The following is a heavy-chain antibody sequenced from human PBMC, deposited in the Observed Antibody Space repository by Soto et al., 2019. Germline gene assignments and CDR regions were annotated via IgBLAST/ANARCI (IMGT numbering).Heavy chain of an antibody. CDR3: ARDLPNRAGRV. V-gene: IGHV1-69*01. D-gene: IGHD3-10*01. Sequence: QVKLVHSGAEVKKPGSWVKVSCKVAGGPFTTLPISWVRQAPGQGLVWMGGIILIFDATNYAQKFQGRVTITADDSTSTAYMEVSSLRSDDTAVYYCARDLPNRAGRVWGPGTLVTVSS. CDR2: IILIFDAT. CDR1: GGPFTTLP. J-gene: IGHJ4*02.